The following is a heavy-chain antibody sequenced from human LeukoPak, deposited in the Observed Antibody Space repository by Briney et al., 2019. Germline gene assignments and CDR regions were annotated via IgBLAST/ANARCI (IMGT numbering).Heavy chain of an antibody. CDR1: GFTFSSYA. V-gene: IGHV3-23*01. J-gene: IGHJ4*02. CDR2: VSGSGGKI. CDR3: AKDGYGGNSY. D-gene: IGHD4-23*01. Sequence: GGSLRLSCAASGFTFSSYAMSWVRQAPGKGLQWVSGVSGSGGKIYYADSVKGRFTLSRDNSKNTLSLQMNSLRAEDTAVYYCAKDGYGGNSYWGQGTLVTVSS.